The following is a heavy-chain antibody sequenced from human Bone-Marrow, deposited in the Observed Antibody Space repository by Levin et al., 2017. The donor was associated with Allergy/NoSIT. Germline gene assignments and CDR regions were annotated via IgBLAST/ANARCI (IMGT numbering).Heavy chain of an antibody. CDR2: IYHSGSP. CDR3: ARVRQQLAPGWFDP. V-gene: IGHV4-30-2*06. D-gene: IGHD6-13*01. CDR1: GGSIRSGGYS. J-gene: IGHJ5*02. Sequence: SQTLSLTCTVSGGSIRSGGYSWSWLRQSPGKGLEWIGYIYHSGSPYYNPSLKSRVTISVDSSKNQFFLNLNSVTAADTAVYYCARVRQQLAPGWFDPWGQGTLVTVSS.